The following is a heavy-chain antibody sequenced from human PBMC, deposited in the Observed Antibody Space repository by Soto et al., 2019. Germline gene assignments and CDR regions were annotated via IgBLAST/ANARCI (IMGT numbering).Heavy chain of an antibody. D-gene: IGHD3-16*01. V-gene: IGHV3-7*01. J-gene: IGHJ4*02. Sequence: EVQLVESGGGLVQPGGSLRLSCAASGFTFSSHWMSWVRQAPGKGLEWVANIKEDGTEKYYVGSVKDRFTISRDNAKNSLYLQMSSLRAEDTALYYCARVTWEYDYVWGRYFDYWGQGFLVTVSS. CDR3: ARVTWEYDYVWGRYFDY. CDR2: IKEDGTEK. CDR1: GFTFSSHW.